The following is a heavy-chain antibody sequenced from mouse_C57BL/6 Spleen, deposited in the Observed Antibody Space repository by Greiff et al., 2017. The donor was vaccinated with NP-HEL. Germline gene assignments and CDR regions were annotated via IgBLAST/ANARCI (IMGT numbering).Heavy chain of an antibody. V-gene: IGHV1-55*01. Sequence: QVQLQQPGAELVKPGASVKMSFKASGYTFTSYWITWVKQRPGQGLEWIGDIYPGSGSTNYNEKFKSKATLTVDTSSSTAYMQLSSLTSEDSAVYYCAGVYQLDPYAMDYWGQGTSVTVSS. CDR1: GYTFTSYW. CDR2: IYPGSGST. D-gene: IGHD4-1*02. CDR3: AGVYQLDPYAMDY. J-gene: IGHJ4*01.